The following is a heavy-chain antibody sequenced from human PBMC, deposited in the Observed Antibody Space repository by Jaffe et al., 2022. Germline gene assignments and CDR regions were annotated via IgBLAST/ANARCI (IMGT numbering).Heavy chain of an antibody. CDR1: GGSISSYY. D-gene: IGHD2-15*01. CDR3: ARERCSGGSPYYYYMDV. Sequence: QVQLQESGPGLVKPSETLSLTCTVSGGSISSYYWSWIRQPPGKGLEWIGYIYYSGSTNYNPSLKSRVTISVDTSKNQFSLKLSSVTAADTAVYYCARERCSGGSPYYYYMDVWGKGTTVTVSS. CDR2: IYYSGST. V-gene: IGHV4-59*01. J-gene: IGHJ6*03.